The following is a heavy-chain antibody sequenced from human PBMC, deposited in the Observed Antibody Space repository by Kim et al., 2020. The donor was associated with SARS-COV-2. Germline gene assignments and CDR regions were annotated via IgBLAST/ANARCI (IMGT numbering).Heavy chain of an antibody. CDR3: TRSGSAFGDLGDY. D-gene: IGHD3-10*01. CDR2: IRSKAYGGTT. Sequence: GGSLRLSCTASGFTFGDYAMSWFRQAPGKGLEWVGFIRSKAYGGTTEYAASVKGRFTISRDDSKSIAYLQMNSLKTEDTAVYYCTRSGSAFGDLGDYWGQGTLVTVSS. V-gene: IGHV3-49*03. J-gene: IGHJ4*02. CDR1: GFTFGDYA.